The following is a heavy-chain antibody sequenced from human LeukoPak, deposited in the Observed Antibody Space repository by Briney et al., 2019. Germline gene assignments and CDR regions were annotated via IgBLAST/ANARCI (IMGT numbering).Heavy chain of an antibody. CDR2: ISWNSGSI. Sequence: GRSLRLSCAASGFTFDDYAMHWVRQAPGKGLEWVSGISWNSGSIGYADSVKGRFTISRDNAKNSLYLQMNSLRTEDTALYYCAKDIVGGGYYYYGVDVWGQGTTVTVSS. D-gene: IGHD3-16*01. CDR1: GFTFDDYA. J-gene: IGHJ6*02. CDR3: AKDIVGGGYYYYGVDV. V-gene: IGHV3-9*01.